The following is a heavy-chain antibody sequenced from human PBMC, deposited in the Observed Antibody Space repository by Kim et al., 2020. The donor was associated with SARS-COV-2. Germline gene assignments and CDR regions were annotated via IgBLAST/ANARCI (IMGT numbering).Heavy chain of an antibody. V-gene: IGHV1-18*04. CDR2: ISAYNGNT. CDR3: ARDLEPYYYDSSGYYFDY. D-gene: IGHD3-22*01. CDR1: GYTFTSYG. J-gene: IGHJ4*02. Sequence: ASVKVSCKASGYTFTSYGISWVRQAPGQGLEWMGWISAYNGNTNYAQKLQGRVTMTTDTSTSTAYMELRSLRSDDTAVYYCARDLEPYYYDSSGYYFDYWGQGTLVTVSS.